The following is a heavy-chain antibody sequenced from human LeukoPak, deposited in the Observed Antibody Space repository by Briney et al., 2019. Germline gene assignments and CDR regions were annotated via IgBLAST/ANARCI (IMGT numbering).Heavy chain of an antibody. J-gene: IGHJ4*02. CDR2: IYSGGST. D-gene: IGHD3-22*01. CDR3: AGYYDSSGYYYFDY. CDR1: GFTFSDYY. V-gene: IGHV3-66*02. Sequence: GGSLRLSCAASGFTFSDYYMSWVRQAPGKGLEWVSVIYSGGSTYYADSVKGRFTISRDNSKNTLYLQMNSLRAEDTAVYYCAGYYDSSGYYYFDYWGQGTLVTVSS.